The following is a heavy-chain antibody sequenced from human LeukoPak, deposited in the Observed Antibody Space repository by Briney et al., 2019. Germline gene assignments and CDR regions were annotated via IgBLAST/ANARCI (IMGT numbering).Heavy chain of an antibody. Sequence: PGGSLRLSCAASGFTFSSYAMHWVRQAPGKGLEWVAVISYDGSNKYYADSVKGRFTISRDNSKNTLYLQMNSLRAEDTAVYYCARGRFLRRGWFGELLNDYWGQGTLVTVSS. D-gene: IGHD3-10*01. V-gene: IGHV3-30-3*01. CDR2: ISYDGSNK. CDR3: ARGRFLRRGWFGELLNDY. J-gene: IGHJ4*02. CDR1: GFTFSSYA.